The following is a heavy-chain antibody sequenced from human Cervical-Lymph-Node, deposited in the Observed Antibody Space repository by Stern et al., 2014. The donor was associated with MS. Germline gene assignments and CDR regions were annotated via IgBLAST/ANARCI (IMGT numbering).Heavy chain of an antibody. CDR3: AKRHYYDSSGRYSYNDY. J-gene: IGHJ4*02. V-gene: IGHV3-30*18. D-gene: IGHD3-22*01. Sequence: VHLVESGGGVVQPGRSLRLSCAASGFTFSSYGMHWVRQAPGKGLEWVAIIAYDGSAKYYGDSVKGRFTISRDNSKNTLYLQMNSLSPEDTAVYYCAKRHYYDSSGRYSYNDYWGQGTLVTVSS. CDR2: IAYDGSAK. CDR1: GFTFSSYG.